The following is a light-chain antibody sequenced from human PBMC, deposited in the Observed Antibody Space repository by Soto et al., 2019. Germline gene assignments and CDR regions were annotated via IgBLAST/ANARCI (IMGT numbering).Light chain of an antibody. CDR3: SSYTSYTSYV. CDR2: DVS. CDR1: SSDVGGYKY. V-gene: IGLV2-14*01. Sequence: QSALTQPASVSGAPGQSIAISCTGTSSDVGGYKYVSWYQQYPGKAPKLMIYDVSNRPSGVPDRFSGSKSGNTASLTISGLQSEDEAEYYCSSYTSYTSYVFVTGTKVTVL. J-gene: IGLJ1*01.